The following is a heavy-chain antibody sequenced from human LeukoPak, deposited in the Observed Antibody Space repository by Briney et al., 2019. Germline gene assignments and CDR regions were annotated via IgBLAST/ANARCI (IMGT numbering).Heavy chain of an antibody. D-gene: IGHD3-22*01. J-gene: IGHJ4*02. Sequence: PGGSLRLSCAASGFTFRSYAMSWVRQGPGKGLEWVLAISGSGTSTYYADSVKGRFTISRDNSKNTLYLQMNSLRAEDTAVYYCEGTYYYDSSDDYWGQGTLVTVSS. V-gene: IGHV3-23*01. CDR1: GFTFRSYA. CDR2: ISGSGTST. CDR3: EGTYYYDSSDDY.